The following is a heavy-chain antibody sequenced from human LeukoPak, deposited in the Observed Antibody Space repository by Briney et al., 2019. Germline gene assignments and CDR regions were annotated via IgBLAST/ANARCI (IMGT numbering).Heavy chain of an antibody. CDR3: ARDWFNDY. CDR1: GFTFGSSG. Sequence: GGSLRLSCAASGFTFGSSGMNWVRQAPGKGLEWVSYISSSSGTIYYADSVRGRFTISRDNAKNSLHLQMNSLRAEDAAVYYCARDWFNDYWGQGTLVTVSS. D-gene: IGHD3-10*01. V-gene: IGHV3-48*01. J-gene: IGHJ4*02. CDR2: ISSSSGTI.